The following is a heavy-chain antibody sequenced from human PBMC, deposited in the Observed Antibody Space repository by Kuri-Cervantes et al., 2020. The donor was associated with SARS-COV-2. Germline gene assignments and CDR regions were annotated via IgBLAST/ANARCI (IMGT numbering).Heavy chain of an antibody. D-gene: IGHD6-13*01. CDR1: GGSISSGSYY. V-gene: IGHV4-61*10. CDR3: ARDGYSSSWNYFDS. CDR2: IYYSGST. J-gene: IGHJ4*02. Sequence: SETLSLTCTDSGGSISSGSYYWSWIRQPAGKGLEWIGYIYYSGSTYYNPSLKSRVTISVDTSKNQFSLNLSSVTAADTAVYYCARDGYSSSWNYFDSWGQGTLVTVSS.